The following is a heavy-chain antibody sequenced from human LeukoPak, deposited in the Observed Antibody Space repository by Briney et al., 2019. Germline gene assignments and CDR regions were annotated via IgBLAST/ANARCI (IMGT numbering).Heavy chain of an antibody. CDR2: LYYSGTT. D-gene: IGHD3-10*01. CDR3: ARDTYYYGSGSYYRLDP. V-gene: IGHV4-39*07. Sequence: PSETLSLTCTVSGGSISNRNYYWGWIRQPPGKGLEWVGNLYYSGTTYYNPSLKSRVTISIDTSKNQFSLKLSSVTAADTAVYYCARDTYYYGSGSYYRLDPWGQGTLVTVSS. CDR1: GGSISNRNYY. J-gene: IGHJ5*02.